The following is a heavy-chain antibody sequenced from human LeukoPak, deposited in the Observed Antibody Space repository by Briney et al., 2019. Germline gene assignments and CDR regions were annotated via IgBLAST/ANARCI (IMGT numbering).Heavy chain of an antibody. D-gene: IGHD5-12*01. CDR1: GFTFSSYS. Sequence: GSLRLSCAASGFTFSSYSMNWVRQAPGKGLEWVSSISSSSSYIYYADSVKGRFTISRDNAKNSLYLQMNSLRAEDTAVYYCAKARGRVATTLYFDYWGQGTLVTVSS. CDR2: ISSSSSYI. CDR3: AKARGRVATTLYFDY. V-gene: IGHV3-21*01. J-gene: IGHJ4*02.